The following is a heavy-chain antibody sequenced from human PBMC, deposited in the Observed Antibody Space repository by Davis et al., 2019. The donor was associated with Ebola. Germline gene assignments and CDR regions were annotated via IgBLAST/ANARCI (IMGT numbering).Heavy chain of an antibody. CDR3: ARAQGRYSGYVDP. D-gene: IGHD5-12*01. CDR1: AGSFSGYY. J-gene: IGHJ5*02. V-gene: IGHV4-34*01. CDR2: INHSGST. Sequence: SETLSLTCAVDAGSFSGYYRSWIRQPPGKGLEWIGEINHSGSTNYNPSLKSRVTISVDTSKNQFSLKLSSVTAVDTAVYYCARAQGRYSGYVDPWGQGTLVTVSS.